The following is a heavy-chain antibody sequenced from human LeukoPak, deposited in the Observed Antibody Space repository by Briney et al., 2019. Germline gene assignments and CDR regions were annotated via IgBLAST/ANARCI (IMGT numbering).Heavy chain of an antibody. V-gene: IGHV4-59*01. Sequence: NPSETLSLTCTVSGGSISSYYWSWIRQPPGKGLECIGYIYYSGSTSYSPSLKSRVTISVDTSKNQFSLKLSSVAAADPAVYYCARRLYGGNFDNWGQGTLVTVSS. CDR3: ARRLYGGNFDN. CDR1: GGSISSYY. J-gene: IGHJ4*02. CDR2: IYYSGST. D-gene: IGHD4-23*01.